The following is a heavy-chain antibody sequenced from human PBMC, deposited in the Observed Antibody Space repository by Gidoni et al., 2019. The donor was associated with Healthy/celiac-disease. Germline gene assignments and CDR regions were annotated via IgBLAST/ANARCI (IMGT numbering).Heavy chain of an antibody. J-gene: IGHJ4*02. CDR3: AKEGGYYDSSGYPLYYFDY. Sequence: EVQLLESGGGLVQPGGSLRLSCAASGFTFSSYAMSWVRQAPGKGLEWVSAISGSGGSTYYADSVKGRFTISRDNSKNTLYLQMNSLRAEDTAVYYCAKEGGYYDSSGYPLYYFDYWGQGTLVTVSS. D-gene: IGHD3-22*01. CDR1: GFTFSSYA. CDR2: ISGSGGST. V-gene: IGHV3-23*01.